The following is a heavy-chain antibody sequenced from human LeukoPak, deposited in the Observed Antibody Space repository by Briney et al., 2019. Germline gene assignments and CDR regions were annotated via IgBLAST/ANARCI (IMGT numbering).Heavy chain of an antibody. CDR1: GFTLSSYG. CDR3: AKDDTAMDSGWFDP. D-gene: IGHD5-18*01. J-gene: IGHJ5*02. CDR2: IWYDGSNK. Sequence: GGSLRLSCAASGFTLSSYGMHWVRQAPGKGLEWVAVIWYDGSNKYYADSVKGRFTISRDNSKNTLYLQMNSLRAEDTAVYYCAKDDTAMDSGWFDPWGQGTLVTVSS. V-gene: IGHV3-33*06.